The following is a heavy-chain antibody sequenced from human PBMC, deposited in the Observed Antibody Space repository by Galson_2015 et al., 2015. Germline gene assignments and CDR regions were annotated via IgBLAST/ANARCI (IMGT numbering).Heavy chain of an antibody. D-gene: IGHD3-10*01. CDR3: AKDLITMVRGVIIARPKYFDY. CDR1: GFTFSSYG. V-gene: IGHV3-30*18. Sequence: SLRLSCAASGFTFSSYGMHWVRQAPGKGLEWVAVISYDGSNKYYADSVKGRFTISRDNSKNTLYLQMNSLRAEDTAVYYCAKDLITMVRGVIIARPKYFDYWGQGTLVTVSS. J-gene: IGHJ4*02. CDR2: ISYDGSNK.